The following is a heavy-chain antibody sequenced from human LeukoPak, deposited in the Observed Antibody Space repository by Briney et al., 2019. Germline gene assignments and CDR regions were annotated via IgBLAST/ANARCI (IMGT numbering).Heavy chain of an antibody. J-gene: IGHJ4*02. Sequence: PGGSLRLSCAASGFTFSSYWMSWVRQAPGKGLERVANIKQFGSEKYYVDSVKGRFTISRDNAKNSLYLQMNSLRAEDTAVYYCASLIAVAGTVDYWGQGTLVTVSS. CDR1: GFTFSSYW. D-gene: IGHD6-19*01. CDR3: ASLIAVAGTVDY. V-gene: IGHV3-7*01. CDR2: IKQFGSEK.